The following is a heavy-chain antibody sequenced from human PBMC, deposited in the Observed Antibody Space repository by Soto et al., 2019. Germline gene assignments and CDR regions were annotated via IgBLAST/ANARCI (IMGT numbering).Heavy chain of an antibody. D-gene: IGHD2-21*02. V-gene: IGHV3-23*01. J-gene: IGHJ4*02. CDR1: GFTFSTYA. CDR3: AKDPRGGLPAHFDY. Sequence: EVQLLESGGGLVQPGGSLRLSCAASGFTFSTYAMTWVRQAPGKGLEWVSGISGSGDNTYYADSVRGRFTISRDNSKSARYLKMNSRRAEDTAVYNCAKDPRGGLPAHFDYWGQGTLVTVSS. CDR2: ISGSGDNT.